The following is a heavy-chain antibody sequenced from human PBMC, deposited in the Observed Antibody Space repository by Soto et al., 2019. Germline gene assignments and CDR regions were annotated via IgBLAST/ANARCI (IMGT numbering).Heavy chain of an antibody. V-gene: IGHV4-59*01. CDR1: GGSISNYY. Sequence: SETLSLTCTVSGGSISNYYWSWIRQPPGKGLEWIGYIYYSGSTNYNPSLKSRVTISVDTSKNQFSLKLSSVTAADTAVYYCARAEDVVVPAAWVFDPWGQGTLVTVSS. D-gene: IGHD2-2*01. CDR3: ARAEDVVVPAAWVFDP. J-gene: IGHJ5*02. CDR2: IYYSGST.